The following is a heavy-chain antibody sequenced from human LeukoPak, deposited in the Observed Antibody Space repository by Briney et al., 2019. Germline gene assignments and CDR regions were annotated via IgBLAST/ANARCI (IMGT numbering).Heavy chain of an antibody. CDR1: GFTFSDAW. V-gene: IGHV3-15*01. D-gene: IGHD1-20*01. Sequence: KPGGSLRLSCAASGFTFSDAWMNWVRQAPGKGLEWVGRVKSEIDGGTVDYPTPVKGRFAISRDDGQKTMYLEMNNLKIEDTAMYYCTTDLAGYNWNSDWFDPWGQGTLVLVSS. CDR3: TTDLAGYNWNSDWFDP. CDR2: VKSEIDGGTV. J-gene: IGHJ5*02.